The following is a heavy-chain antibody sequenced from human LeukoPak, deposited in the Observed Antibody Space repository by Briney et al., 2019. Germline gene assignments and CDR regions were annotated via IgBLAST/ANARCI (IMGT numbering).Heavy chain of an antibody. J-gene: IGHJ4*02. Sequence: GGSLRLSCAASGFSFSSYSMNWVRQAPGKGLEWVSYISPSSSTMYYADSMKGRFTISRDNARNSLYLQMNSLRAEDTALYYCARSYSSSWEFDYWGQGTLVTVSS. D-gene: IGHD6-13*01. CDR2: ISPSSSTM. CDR3: ARSYSSSWEFDY. V-gene: IGHV3-48*01. CDR1: GFSFSSYS.